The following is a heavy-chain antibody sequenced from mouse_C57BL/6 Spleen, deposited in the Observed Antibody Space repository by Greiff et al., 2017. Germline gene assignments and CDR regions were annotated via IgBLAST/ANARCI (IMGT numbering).Heavy chain of an antibody. CDR2: IYPGDGDT. Sequence: VQLQQSGAELVKPGASVKISCKASGYAFSSYWMNWVKQRPGKGLEWIGQIYPGDGDTNYNGKFQGKATLTADKSSSTAYMLLSSLTSADSAVYFWARLTGTNFDVWGTGTTVTVSS. J-gene: IGHJ1*03. V-gene: IGHV1-80*01. CDR3: ARLTGTNFDV. D-gene: IGHD4-1*01. CDR1: GYAFSSYW.